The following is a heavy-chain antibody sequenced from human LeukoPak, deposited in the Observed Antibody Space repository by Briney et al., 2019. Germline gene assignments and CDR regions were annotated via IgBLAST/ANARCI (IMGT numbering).Heavy chain of an antibody. Sequence: SAKVSCKASGGTLSSYAISWVRQAPGQGLEWMGRIIPILDIPNYAQKFQGRVTITADKSTSTAYMELSSLRSEDTAVYYCARQIVGATFGSLDYWGQGTLVTVSS. CDR3: ARQIVGATFGSLDY. CDR2: IIPILDIP. J-gene: IGHJ4*02. V-gene: IGHV1-69*04. D-gene: IGHD1-26*01. CDR1: GGTLSSYA.